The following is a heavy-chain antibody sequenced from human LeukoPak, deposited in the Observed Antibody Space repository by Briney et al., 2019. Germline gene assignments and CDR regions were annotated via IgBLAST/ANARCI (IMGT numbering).Heavy chain of an antibody. CDR1: GFTFSSYA. CDR2: ISYDGSNK. CDR3: ARESVVEYFDWLLLF. D-gene: IGHD3-9*01. Sequence: GGSLRLSCAASGFTFSSYAMHWVRQAPGKGLEWVAFISYDGSNKYYADSVKGRFTISRDNSKNTLYLQMNSLRAEDTAVYYCARESVVEYFDWLLLFWGQGTLVTVSS. V-gene: IGHV3-30-3*01. J-gene: IGHJ4*02.